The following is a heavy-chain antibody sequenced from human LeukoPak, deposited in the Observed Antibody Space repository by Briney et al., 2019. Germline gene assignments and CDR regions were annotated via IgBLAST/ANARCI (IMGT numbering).Heavy chain of an antibody. CDR1: GGSISSSSYY. CDR2: MYYRGTT. CDR3: ARLRFGELSYYYYGMDV. J-gene: IGHJ6*02. V-gene: IGHV4-39*07. Sequence: SETLSLTCTVSGGSISSSSYYWGWIRQSPGKGLEWIATMYYRGTTYYNPSLKSRVTISIDTSKDQLSLKLSSATAADTAVYYCARLRFGELSYYYYGMDVWGQGTTVTVSS. D-gene: IGHD3-10*01.